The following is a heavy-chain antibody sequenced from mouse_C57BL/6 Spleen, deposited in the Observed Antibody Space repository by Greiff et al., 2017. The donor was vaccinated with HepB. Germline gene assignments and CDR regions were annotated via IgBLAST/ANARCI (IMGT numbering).Heavy chain of an antibody. D-gene: IGHD2-2*01. J-gene: IGHJ1*03. CDR2: INPNNGGT. CDR3: ARDCGYDRYFDV. V-gene: IGHV1-22*01. CDR1: GYTFTDYN. Sequence: EVKLQESGPELVKPGASVKMSCKASGYTFTDYNMHWVKQSHGKSLEWIGYINPNNGGTSYNQKFKGKATLTVNKSSSTAYMELRSLTSEDSAVYYCARDCGYDRYFDVWGTGTTVTVSS.